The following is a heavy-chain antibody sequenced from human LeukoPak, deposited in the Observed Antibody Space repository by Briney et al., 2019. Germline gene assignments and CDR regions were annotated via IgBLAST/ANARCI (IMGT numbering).Heavy chain of an antibody. Sequence: ASVKVSCKASGYTFTSYYMHWVRQAPGQGLEWMGIINPSGGSTSYAQKFQGRVTMTRDMSTSTVYMELSSLRSGDTAVYYCARGGQTCYDSSGYYPYYYYMDVWGKGTTVTVSS. D-gene: IGHD3-22*01. CDR1: GYTFTSYY. CDR2: INPSGGST. CDR3: ARGGQTCYDSSGYYPYYYYMDV. J-gene: IGHJ6*03. V-gene: IGHV1-46*01.